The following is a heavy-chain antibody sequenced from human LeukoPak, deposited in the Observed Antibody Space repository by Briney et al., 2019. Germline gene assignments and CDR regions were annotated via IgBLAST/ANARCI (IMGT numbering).Heavy chain of an antibody. CDR1: GFTFSSYS. CDR3: AVIPPYYYDSSGYYFSY. CDR2: ISSSSSYI. Sequence: PGGSLRLSCAASGFTFSSYSMNWVRQAPGKGLEWVSSISSSSSYIYYADSVKGRFTISRDNAKNSLYLQMNSLRAEDTAVYYCAVIPPYYYDSSGYYFSYWGQGTLVTVSS. V-gene: IGHV3-21*01. D-gene: IGHD3-22*01. J-gene: IGHJ4*02.